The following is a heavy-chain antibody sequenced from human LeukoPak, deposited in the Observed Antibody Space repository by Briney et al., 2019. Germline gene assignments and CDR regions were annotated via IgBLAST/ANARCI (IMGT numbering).Heavy chain of an antibody. CDR1: GFTFSKNW. Sequence: GGSLRLSCAASGFTFSKNWMSWVRQAPGKGLQYVSVISGNGVSTSYADSVKGRFTISRDNSKNTVYLQMSSLRAEDTAVYYCVGDGRDGYNRYFHHWGQGTLVTVSS. CDR2: ISGNGVST. D-gene: IGHD5-24*01. CDR3: VGDGRDGYNRYFHH. V-gene: IGHV3-64D*06. J-gene: IGHJ1*01.